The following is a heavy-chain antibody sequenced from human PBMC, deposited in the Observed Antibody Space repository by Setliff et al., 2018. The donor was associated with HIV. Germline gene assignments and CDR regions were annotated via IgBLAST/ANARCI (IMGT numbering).Heavy chain of an antibody. D-gene: IGHD5-18*01. V-gene: IGHV4-59*11. CDR2: IYYSGST. Sequence: SETLSLTCTVSGGSISSHYWSRIRQPPGKGLEWIGYIYYSGSTNYNPSLKSRVTISKDTSKNQFSLHLTSVTAADTAVYYCARVKIVDTATITGLFYYHYIDVWGKGTTVTVSS. J-gene: IGHJ6*03. CDR3: ARVKIVDTATITGLFYYHYIDV. CDR1: GGSISSHY.